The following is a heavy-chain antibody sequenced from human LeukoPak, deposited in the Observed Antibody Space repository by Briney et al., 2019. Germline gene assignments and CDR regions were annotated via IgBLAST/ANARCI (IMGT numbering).Heavy chain of an antibody. J-gene: IGHJ4*02. CDR1: GGSISSYY. Sequence: SETLSLTCTVSGGSISSYYWSWIRQPAGKGLEWIGRIYTSGSTNYNPSLKSRVTMSVDTSKNQFSLKLRSVTAADTAVYYCARDQDYGDYFDYWGQGTLVTVSS. CDR3: ARDQDYGDYFDY. D-gene: IGHD4-17*01. V-gene: IGHV4-4*07. CDR2: IYTSGST.